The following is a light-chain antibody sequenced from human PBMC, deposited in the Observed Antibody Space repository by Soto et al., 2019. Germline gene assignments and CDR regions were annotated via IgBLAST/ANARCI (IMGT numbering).Light chain of an antibody. CDR3: LLSYSGSRV. Sequence: QAVVTQEPSLTVSPGGTVTLTCGSSTGAVTSGHYPHWFQQKPGQAPRTLIHDTSNKHSWTPARFSGSLLGGKAALTLSGAQPEDEAEYYCLLSYSGSRVFGGGTKLTVL. J-gene: IGLJ2*01. CDR2: DTS. CDR1: TGAVTSGHY. V-gene: IGLV7-46*01.